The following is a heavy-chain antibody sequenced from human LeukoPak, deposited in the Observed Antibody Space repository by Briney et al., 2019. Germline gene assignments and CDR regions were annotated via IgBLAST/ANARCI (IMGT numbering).Heavy chain of an antibody. CDR1: GFASSSSA. CDR2: IPPDESNK. CDR3: AKEGGYCSSSSCSDYVDY. V-gene: IGHV3-30*07. Sequence: PGGSLRLSCAASGFASSSSAMHWVRQAPGKGLEWVAVIPPDESNKHYVESVKGRFTISRDNSKDTLYLQVNSLRAEDTAVYFCAKEGGYCSSSSCSDYVDYWGQGTLVTVSS. J-gene: IGHJ4*02. D-gene: IGHD2-15*01.